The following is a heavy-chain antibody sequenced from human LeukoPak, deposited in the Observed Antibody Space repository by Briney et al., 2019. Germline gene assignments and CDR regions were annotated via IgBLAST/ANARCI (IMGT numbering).Heavy chain of an antibody. CDR2: ISGGGGTI. CDR1: GFTFSAYS. D-gene: IGHD5-24*01. Sequence: GGSLRLSCAASGFTFSAYSMNWVRQAPGKGLEWVSYISGGGGTIYYADSVKGRFTISRDNAKNSLYLQMNSLRAEDTAVYYCARAVATTFYDAFDIWGQGTMVTVSS. CDR3: ARAVATTFYDAFDI. V-gene: IGHV3-48*04. J-gene: IGHJ3*02.